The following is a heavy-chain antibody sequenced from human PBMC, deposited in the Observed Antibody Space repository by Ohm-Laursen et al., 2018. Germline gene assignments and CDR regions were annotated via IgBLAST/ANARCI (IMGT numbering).Heavy chain of an antibody. Sequence: GSLRLSCSASGFTVSNNYVSWVRQAPGKGLECVSVIFSGGRIYYADSVKGRFTISRDNSKNALYLQMNSLRAEDTAVYYCARSGGYALLDYWGQGTLVTVSS. J-gene: IGHJ4*02. D-gene: IGHD3-16*01. CDR2: IFSGGRI. CDR1: GFTVSNNY. V-gene: IGHV3-66*01. CDR3: ARSGGYALLDY.